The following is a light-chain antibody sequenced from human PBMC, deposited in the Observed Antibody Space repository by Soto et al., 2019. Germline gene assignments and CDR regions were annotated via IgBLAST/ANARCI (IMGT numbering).Light chain of an antibody. CDR3: AAWDDSLNGYV. Sequence: QSVLTQPPSASGTPGRRVVISCSGSSSNIGSNTVNWYQQLPGTAPKLLIYSNNHRPSGVPDRFSGSKSGTSASLAISGIQSDDEADYYCAAWDDSLNGYVFATGTKLTVL. CDR2: SNN. CDR1: SSNIGSNT. V-gene: IGLV1-44*01. J-gene: IGLJ1*01.